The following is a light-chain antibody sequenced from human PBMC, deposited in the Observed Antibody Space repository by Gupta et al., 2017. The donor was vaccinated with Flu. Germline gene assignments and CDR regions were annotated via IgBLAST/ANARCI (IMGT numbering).Light chain of an antibody. Sequence: DIQMTQSPSTLSASVGDRVTITCRASQSISNWLAWYQQKPGKAPKFLIYKASRLESGVPSRFSGSGSGTEFTLTISGLQPDDFATYYCQQDRNSSYNFGQGTXLEIK. CDR1: QSISNW. CDR3: QQDRNSSYN. V-gene: IGKV1-5*03. CDR2: KAS. J-gene: IGKJ2*01.